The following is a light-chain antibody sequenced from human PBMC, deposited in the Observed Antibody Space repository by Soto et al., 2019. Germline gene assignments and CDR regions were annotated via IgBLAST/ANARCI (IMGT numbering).Light chain of an antibody. CDR1: QCISSY. V-gene: IGKV1D-8*01. Sequence: VIWMTQSPSLLSASTGDRVTISCRMSQCISSYLAWYQQKPGKAPELLIYAASTLQSGVPSRFIGSGSGTAFTLTITCLQSEEFATYYYQQYYSFPYAFGQGTKLEIK. CDR3: QQYYSFPYA. J-gene: IGKJ2*01. CDR2: AAS.